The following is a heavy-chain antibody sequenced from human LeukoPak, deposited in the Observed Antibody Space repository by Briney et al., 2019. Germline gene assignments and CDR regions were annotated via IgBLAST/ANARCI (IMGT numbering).Heavy chain of an antibody. J-gene: IGHJ4*02. D-gene: IGHD1-1*01. V-gene: IGHV4-31*03. CDR1: GGSISSGGYY. CDR3: ARGTTGTQDY. CDR2: IYYSGST. Sequence: PSETLSLTCTVSGGSISSGGYYWSWIRQHPGKDLEWIGYIYYSGSTYYNPSLKSRVTISVDTSKNQFSLKLSSVTAADTAVYYCARGTTGTQDYWGQGTLVTVSS.